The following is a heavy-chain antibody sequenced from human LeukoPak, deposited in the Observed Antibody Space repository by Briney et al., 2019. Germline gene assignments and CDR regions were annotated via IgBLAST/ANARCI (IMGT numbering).Heavy chain of an antibody. V-gene: IGHV3-23*01. D-gene: IGHD3-22*01. CDR1: GFTFSDYY. CDR3: AKGLAYYYDSSGVYGMDV. CDR2: ISGSGGST. J-gene: IGHJ6*02. Sequence: GGSLRLSCAASGFTFSDYYMSWIRQAPGKGLEWVSVISGSGGSTYYADSVKGRFTISRDNSKNTLYLQMNSLRAEDTAVYHCAKGLAYYYDSSGVYGMDVWGQGTTVTVSS.